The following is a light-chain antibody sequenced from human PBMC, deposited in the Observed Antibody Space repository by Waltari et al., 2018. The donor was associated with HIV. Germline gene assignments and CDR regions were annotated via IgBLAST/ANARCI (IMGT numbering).Light chain of an antibody. V-gene: IGLV1-47*01. Sequence: QSVLTQPPSASGTPGQRVTISCSGSNSNVGNNYVSWYQHLPGTTPKLLIYRNNPRPSVDPDRFSGSKSGTSASLAISGLRSEDEADYYCAAWEDSLSGRVFGGGTKLTVL. CDR2: RNN. J-gene: IGLJ3*02. CDR3: AAWEDSLSGRV. CDR1: NSNVGNNY.